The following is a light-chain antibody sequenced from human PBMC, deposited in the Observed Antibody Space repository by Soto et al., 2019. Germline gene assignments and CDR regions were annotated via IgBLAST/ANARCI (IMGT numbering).Light chain of an antibody. Sequence: AIRMTQSPSSFSASTGDRVTITCRASQGISSYLAWYQQKPGKAPKLLIYAASTLQSGVPSRFSGSGSGTDFTLTISCLLSEDFATYYCQQYYSYPYTFGQGSKWIS. J-gene: IGKJ2*01. CDR1: QGISSY. CDR2: AAS. CDR3: QQYYSYPYT. V-gene: IGKV1-8*01.